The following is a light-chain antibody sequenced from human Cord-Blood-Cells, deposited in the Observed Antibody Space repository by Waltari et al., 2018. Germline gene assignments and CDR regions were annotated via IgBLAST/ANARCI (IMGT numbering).Light chain of an antibody. J-gene: IGLJ3*02. CDR2: VKN. V-gene: IGLV3-19*01. CDR3: NSRDSSGNHLV. Sequence: SSELTQDPAVSVALGQTVRITCQGDSPRSDYARWYQQKPGQAPVLVIYVKNNRPSGIPDRFSGSSSGNTASLTITGAQAEDEADYYCNSRDSSGNHLVFGGGTKLTVL. CDR1: SPRSDY.